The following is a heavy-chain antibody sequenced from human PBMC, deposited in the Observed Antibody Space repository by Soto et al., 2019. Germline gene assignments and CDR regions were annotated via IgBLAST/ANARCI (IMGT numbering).Heavy chain of an antibody. Sequence: PGGSLRLSCAASGFTFSSYGMHWVRQAPGKGLEWVAVISYDGSNKYYADSVKGRFTISRDNSKNTLYLQMNSLRAEDTAVYYCAKDMSSGWYGGAEGYGMDVWGQGTTVTVSS. V-gene: IGHV3-30*18. J-gene: IGHJ6*02. CDR1: GFTFSSYG. CDR2: ISYDGSNK. CDR3: AKDMSSGWYGGAEGYGMDV. D-gene: IGHD6-19*01.